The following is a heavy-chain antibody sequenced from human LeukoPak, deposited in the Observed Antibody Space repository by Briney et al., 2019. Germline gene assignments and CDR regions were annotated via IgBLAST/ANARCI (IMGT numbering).Heavy chain of an antibody. J-gene: IGHJ5*02. D-gene: IGHD3/OR15-3a*01. CDR2: INHSGST. V-gene: IGHV4-34*01. CDR1: GGSVSDYY. Sequence: SETLSLTCTISGGSVSDYYWSWIRQPPGKGLEWIGEINHSGSTNYNPSLKSRVTISVDTSKNQFSLKLSSVTAADTAVYYCARDWTQYNWFDPWGQGTLVTVSS. CDR3: ARDWTQYNWFDP.